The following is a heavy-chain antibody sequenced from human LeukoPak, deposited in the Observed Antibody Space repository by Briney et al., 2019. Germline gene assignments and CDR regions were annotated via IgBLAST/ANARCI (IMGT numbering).Heavy chain of an antibody. V-gene: IGHV3-30*02. J-gene: IGHJ4*02. CDR1: GFTFSTYV. CDR2: IRYTARDK. Sequence: GGSLRLSCAASGFTFSTYVMHCVRQAPGKGLEWVAFIRYTARDKYYADSVKGRFTISRDNSKNTLYLQMNSLRAEDTAVYYCARERSSGYYYVSDSWGQGTLVTVSS. CDR3: ARERSSGYYYVSDS. D-gene: IGHD3-22*01.